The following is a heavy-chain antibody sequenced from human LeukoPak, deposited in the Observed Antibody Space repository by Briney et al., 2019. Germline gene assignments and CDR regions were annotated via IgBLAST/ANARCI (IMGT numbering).Heavy chain of an antibody. CDR1: GYTFTSYY. Sequence: ASVKVSCKASGYTFTSYYMHWVRQAPGQGLEWMGIINPSGGSTSCAQKFQGRVTMTRDTSTSTVYMELSSLRSEDTAVYYCARGPVVPAAIFGFDQGVIDYWGQGTLVTVSS. CDR2: INPSGGST. J-gene: IGHJ4*02. V-gene: IGHV1-46*01. D-gene: IGHD2-2*01. CDR3: ARGPVVPAAIFGFDQGVIDY.